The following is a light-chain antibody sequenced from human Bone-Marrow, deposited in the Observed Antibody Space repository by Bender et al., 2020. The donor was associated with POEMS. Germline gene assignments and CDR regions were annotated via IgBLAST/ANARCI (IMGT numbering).Light chain of an antibody. CDR3: CSYAGRGTMI. CDR1: NSDIGSYNL. CDR2: AVT. J-gene: IGLJ2*01. Sequence: QSALPQPASVSGSPGQSITISCTGTNSDIGSYNLVSWFQQYPGTAPKLIIYAVTERPSGVSNRFSGSKSGNTASLTISGLQAEDEADFYCCSYAGRGTMIFGGGTRLTVL. V-gene: IGLV2-23*02.